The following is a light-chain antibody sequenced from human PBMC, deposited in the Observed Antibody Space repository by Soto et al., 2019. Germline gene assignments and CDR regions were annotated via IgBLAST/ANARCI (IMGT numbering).Light chain of an antibody. J-gene: IGKJ5*01. V-gene: IGKV3-11*01. CDR3: QQRSNWLIT. CDR2: DAS. Sequence: EIVLTQSPATLSLPPGERATLSCRASQSVSSYLAWYQQKPGQAPRLLIYDASNRATGIPGRFSGSGSGTDFTLTISILAPDDFAVYYCQQRSNWLITFGQGTRLEIK. CDR1: QSVSSY.